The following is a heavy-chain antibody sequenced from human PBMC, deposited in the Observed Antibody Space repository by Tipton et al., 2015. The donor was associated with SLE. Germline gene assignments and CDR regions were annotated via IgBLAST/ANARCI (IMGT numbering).Heavy chain of an antibody. CDR2: IYYSGST. CDR1: GGSISSSSYY. J-gene: IGHJ4*02. CDR3: ARVPSVVVPAALFDY. Sequence: TLSLTCTVSGGSISSSSYYWGWICQPPGKGLEWIGSIYYSGSTYYNPSLKSRVTISVDTSKNQFSLKLSSVTAADTAVYYCARVPSVVVPAALFDYWGQGTLVTVSS. V-gene: IGHV4-39*07. D-gene: IGHD2-2*01.